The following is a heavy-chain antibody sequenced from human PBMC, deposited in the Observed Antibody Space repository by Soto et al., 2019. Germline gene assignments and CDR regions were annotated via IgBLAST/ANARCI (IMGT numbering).Heavy chain of an antibody. CDR3: AKDRSYYDFWSCYYLWGKFDY. V-gene: IGHV3-23*01. CDR2: ISGRGGST. D-gene: IGHD3-3*01. J-gene: IGHJ4*02. Sequence: EVQLLESGGGLVQPAGSLRLSCAASGFTFSSDAMSWVRQAPGKGLEWVSAISGRGGSTYYADSVKDRFTMSRDNSKNSLYLKMNSLRSEDAAVYYCAKDRSYYDFWSCYYLWGKFDYLGEGTLVTVSS. CDR1: GFTFSSDA.